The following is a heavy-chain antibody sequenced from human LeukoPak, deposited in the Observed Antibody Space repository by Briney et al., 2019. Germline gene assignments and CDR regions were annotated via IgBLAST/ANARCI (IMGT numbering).Heavy chain of an antibody. D-gene: IGHD3-22*01. CDR2: ISGSGGST. J-gene: IGHJ4*02. V-gene: IGHV3-23*01. CDR1: GFTFSSYA. CDR3: AKALVGGYYYNDY. Sequence: GGSLRLPCAASGFTFSSYAMSWVRQAPGKGLEWVSAISGSGGSTYYADSVKGRFTISRDNSKNTLYLQMNSLRAEGTAVYYCAKALVGGYYYNDYWGQGTLVTVSS.